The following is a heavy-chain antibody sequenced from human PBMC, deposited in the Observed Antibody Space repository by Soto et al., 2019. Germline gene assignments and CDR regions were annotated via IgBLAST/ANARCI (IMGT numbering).Heavy chain of an antibody. D-gene: IGHD2-21*01. CDR3: TRGGQLCAGNYFDY. CDR2: ISNYNGDT. V-gene: IGHV1-18*01. J-gene: IGHJ4*02. Sequence: QVQLVQSGAEVKKPGASVKVSCKASGYTFTSYGISWVRQAPGQGLEWMGWISNYNGDTNYAQKLQGRVTMTTDTATSTAYMELRSLKSDDTAVSSCTRGGQLCAGNYFDYWGQGTLVTVSS. CDR1: GYTFTSYG.